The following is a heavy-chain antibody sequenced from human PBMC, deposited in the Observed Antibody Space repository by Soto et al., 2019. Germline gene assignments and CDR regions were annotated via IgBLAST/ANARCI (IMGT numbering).Heavy chain of an antibody. CDR3: VRDAGSWGY. V-gene: IGHV3-48*01. Sequence: SCKASGFTFSSYSMDWVRQAPGKGLEWVSYITSGSSTIHYADSVKGRFTISRDNAKNSLFLQMNSLRVEDTAVYYCVRDAGSWGYWGQGTLVTVSS. CDR1: GFTFSSYS. D-gene: IGHD7-27*01. CDR2: ITSGSSTI. J-gene: IGHJ4*02.